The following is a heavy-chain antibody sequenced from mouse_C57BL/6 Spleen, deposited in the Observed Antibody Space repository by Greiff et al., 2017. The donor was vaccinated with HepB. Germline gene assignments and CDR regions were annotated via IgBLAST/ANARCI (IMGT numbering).Heavy chain of an antibody. D-gene: IGHD2-3*01. J-gene: IGHJ1*03. CDR1: GYTFTSYW. Sequence: QVQLKQPGAELVKPGASVKLSCKASGYTFTSYWMHWVKQRPGQGLEWIGMIHPNSGSTNYNEKFKSKATLTVDKSSSTAYMQLSSLTSEDSAVYYCARGMVTHWYFDVWGTGTTVTVSS. CDR2: IHPNSGST. CDR3: ARGMVTHWYFDV. V-gene: IGHV1-64*01.